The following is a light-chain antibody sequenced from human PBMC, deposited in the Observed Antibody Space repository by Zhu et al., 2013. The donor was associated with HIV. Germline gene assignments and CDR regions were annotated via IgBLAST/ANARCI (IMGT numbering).Light chain of an antibody. J-gene: IGKJ2*01. CDR3: QQYYSSPHT. V-gene: IGKV4-1*01. Sequence: DIVMTQSPDSLAVSLGERATINCKSNQSVLYNSNNKNYLAWYQQKPGQSPKLLIYWSSTRESGVPDRFSGSGSGTDFTLTISSLQATDVAVYYCQQYYSSPHTFGQGTKLEIK. CDR2: WSS. CDR1: QSVLYNSNNKNY.